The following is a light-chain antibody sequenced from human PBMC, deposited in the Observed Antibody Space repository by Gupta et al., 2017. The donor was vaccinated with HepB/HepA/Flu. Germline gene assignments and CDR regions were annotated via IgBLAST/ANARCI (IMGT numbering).Light chain of an antibody. CDR3: QTWDGTTPVV. Sequence: SYELTQPPSVSVSPGQTVSITCSGDKLGNKYACWYQQKPGQSPVLVIYQDTKRPSGIPERFSASNSGNTATLTFSGTQPMDEADYYCQTWDGTTPVVFGGGTKLTVL. J-gene: IGLJ2*01. V-gene: IGLV3-1*01. CDR1: KLGNKY. CDR2: QDT.